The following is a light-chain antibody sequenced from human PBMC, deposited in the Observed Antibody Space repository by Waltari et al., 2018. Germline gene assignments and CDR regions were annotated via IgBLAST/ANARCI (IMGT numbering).Light chain of an antibody. V-gene: IGLV2-14*01. J-gene: IGLJ3*02. Sequence: QSALTQPASVSGSPGQSITISCTGTSSDVGFYDFVSWFQQHPGKAPKVMIYKVNNRPSGVSNRFSGSKSANPASLTISGLQAEDEADYYCSSYTRRSYWVFGGGTQLTVL. CDR1: SSDVGFYDF. CDR2: KVN. CDR3: SSYTRRSYWV.